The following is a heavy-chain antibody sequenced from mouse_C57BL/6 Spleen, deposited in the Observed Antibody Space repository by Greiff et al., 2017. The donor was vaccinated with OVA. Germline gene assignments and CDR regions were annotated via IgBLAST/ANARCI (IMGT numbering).Heavy chain of an antibody. CDR3: ARSGYDLMITPYWYFDV. CDR2: IHPNSGST. J-gene: IGHJ1*03. D-gene: IGHD2-4*01. CDR1: GYTFTSYW. Sequence: QVQLQQPGAELVKPGASVKLSCKASGYTFTSYWMHWVKQRPGQGLEWIGMIHPNSGSTNYNEKFKSKATLTVDKSSSTAYMQLSSLTSEDSAVYYCARSGYDLMITPYWYFDVWGTGTTVTVSS. V-gene: IGHV1-64*01.